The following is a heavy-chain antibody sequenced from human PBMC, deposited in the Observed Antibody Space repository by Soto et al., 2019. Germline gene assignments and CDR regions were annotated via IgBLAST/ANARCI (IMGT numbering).Heavy chain of an antibody. CDR2: INSDGSST. CDR3: AGEDYDSSGYWYPYNWFDP. V-gene: IGHV3-74*01. CDR1: GFTFSSYW. J-gene: IGHJ5*02. Sequence: EVQLVESGGGLVQPGGSLRLSCAASGFTFSSYWMHWVRQAPGKGLVWVSRINSDGSSTSYADSVKGRFTISRDNAKNTLYLQMNSLRAEDTAVYYCAGEDYDSSGYWYPYNWFDPWGQGTLVTVSS. D-gene: IGHD3-22*01.